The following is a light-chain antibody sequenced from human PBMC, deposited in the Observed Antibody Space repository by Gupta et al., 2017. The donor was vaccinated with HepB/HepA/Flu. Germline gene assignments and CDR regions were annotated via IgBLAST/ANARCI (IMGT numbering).Light chain of an antibody. Sequence: DIQVTQFPSSLSASVGDRVTITCRASQDVANSLNWYQQKPGKAPNLLIYAASTLQSGVPSRFSGSTSGTDFTLTISNLQPEDFATYFCQQSYNVPYTFVRGTNLDIK. V-gene: IGKV1-39*01. J-gene: IGKJ2*01. CDR2: AAS. CDR3: QQSYNVPYT. CDR1: QDVANS.